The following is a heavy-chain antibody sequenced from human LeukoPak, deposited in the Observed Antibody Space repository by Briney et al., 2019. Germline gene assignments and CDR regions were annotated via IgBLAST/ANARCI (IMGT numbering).Heavy chain of an antibody. Sequence: PSEPLSLTCTVSGGSISIYYWRWIPQPPGEGLEWIGYIYYSGSTNYNPSLKSRVTISVDTSKNQFSLKLSSVTAADTAVYYCARNWNSAFDIWGQGTMVTVSS. CDR1: GGSISIYY. J-gene: IGHJ3*02. CDR3: ARNWNSAFDI. D-gene: IGHD1-7*01. V-gene: IGHV4-59*01. CDR2: IYYSGST.